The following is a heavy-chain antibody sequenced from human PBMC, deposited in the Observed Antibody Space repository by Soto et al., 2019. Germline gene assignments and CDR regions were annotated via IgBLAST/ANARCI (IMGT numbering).Heavy chain of an antibody. J-gene: IGHJ6*02. CDR1: GGSISSGGYY. CDR2: IYYSGST. D-gene: IGHD1-26*01. Sequence: VQLQESGPGLVKPSQTLSLTCTVSGGSISSGGYYWSWIRQHPGKGLEWIGYIYYSGSTYYNPSLKRRVTISVDTSKNQFSLKLSSVTAADTAVYYCASGTEVSPAWDVWGQGTTVTVSS. V-gene: IGHV4-31*03. CDR3: ASGTEVSPAWDV.